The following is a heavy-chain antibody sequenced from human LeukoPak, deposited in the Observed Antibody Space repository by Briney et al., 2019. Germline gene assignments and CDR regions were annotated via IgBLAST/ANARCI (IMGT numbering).Heavy chain of an antibody. D-gene: IGHD6-6*01. CDR2: ISAYNGNT. Sequence: GASVKVSCKASGYTFTSYGISWVRQAPGQGLEWMGWISAYNGNTNYAQKLQGRVTMTTDTSTNTAYMELRSLRSDDTAVYYCARAGGEYTSSSLDSWSQGTLVTVSS. V-gene: IGHV1-18*01. CDR1: GYTFTSYG. CDR3: ARAGGEYTSSSLDS. J-gene: IGHJ4*02.